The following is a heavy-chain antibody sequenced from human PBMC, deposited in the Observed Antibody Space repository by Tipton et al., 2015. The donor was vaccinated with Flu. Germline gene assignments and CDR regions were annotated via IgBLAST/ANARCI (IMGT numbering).Heavy chain of an antibody. V-gene: IGHV3-20*04. CDR1: GFTFDDYG. Sequence: QLVQSGGGVVRPGESLRLSCKVSGFTFDDYGMSWVRQAPGKGLEWVSNINWNGGRTNYADSVRGRFTVSRDNAMNSLYLQMDSLRAEDTAFYYCAREGGAPDYWGQGTLVTVSS. J-gene: IGHJ4*02. CDR3: AREGGAPDY. CDR2: INWNGGRT. D-gene: IGHD1-26*01.